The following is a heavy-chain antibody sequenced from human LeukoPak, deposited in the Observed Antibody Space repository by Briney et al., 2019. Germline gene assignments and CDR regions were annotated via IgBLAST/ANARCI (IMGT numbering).Heavy chain of an antibody. Sequence: PRGSLRLSCAASGFTLSSNYMSWVRPAPREGPERVSHIYSGGDTYHADSMKGRFTISRDNSNNTLYLQMNNLRADDTAVYYCATRYCSGTSCYRGAFDVWGQGTMVTVSS. V-gene: IGHV3-66*01. J-gene: IGHJ3*01. D-gene: IGHD2-2*02. CDR1: GFTLSSNY. CDR2: IYSGGDT. CDR3: ATRYCSGTSCYRGAFDV.